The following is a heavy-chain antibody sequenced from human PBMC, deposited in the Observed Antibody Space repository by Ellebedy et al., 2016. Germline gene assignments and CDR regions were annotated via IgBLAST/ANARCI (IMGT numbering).Heavy chain of an antibody. D-gene: IGHD3-10*01. CDR3: ARVPYGSGSYRVDY. V-gene: IGHV3-21*01. Sequence: GESLKISXAASGFTFSTYGMTWVRQAPGKGLEWVSSITNSGDYTYYADPAKGRFTISRDNAKNSLYLQMNSLRAEDTAVYYCARVPYGSGSYRVDYWGQGTLVTVSS. J-gene: IGHJ4*02. CDR1: GFTFSTYG. CDR2: ITNSGDYT.